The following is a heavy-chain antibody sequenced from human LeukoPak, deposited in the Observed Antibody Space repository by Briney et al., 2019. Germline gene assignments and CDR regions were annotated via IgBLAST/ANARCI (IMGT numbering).Heavy chain of an antibody. CDR1: GGTFSSYA. V-gene: IGHV1-69*01. CDR2: IIPIFGTA. J-gene: IGHJ6*03. CDR3: ARGENGVICYNYYMDV. Sequence: SVKVSCKASGGTFSSYAISWVRQAPGQGLEWMGEIIPIFGTANYAQKFQGRVTITADESTSTAYMELSSLRSEDTAVYYCARGENGVICYNYYMDVWGKGTTVTVSS. D-gene: IGHD4-17*01.